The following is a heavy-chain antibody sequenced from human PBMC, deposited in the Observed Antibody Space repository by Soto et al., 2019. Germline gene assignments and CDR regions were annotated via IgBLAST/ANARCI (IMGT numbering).Heavy chain of an antibody. D-gene: IGHD2-21*02. CDR3: ARGGHVVVVTAALDY. J-gene: IGHJ4*02. Sequence: QVQLMQSGAEVKKPGASVKVSCKASGDTFTDYYIHWVRQAPGQGLEWMGTVNPSGGHTTYAQHFLGRVTXPXXXSXXTLYMERTSLTSDDTAVYYCARGGHVVVVTAALDYWGQGTLVTVSS. CDR1: GDTFTDYY. CDR2: VNPSGGHT. V-gene: IGHV1-46*01.